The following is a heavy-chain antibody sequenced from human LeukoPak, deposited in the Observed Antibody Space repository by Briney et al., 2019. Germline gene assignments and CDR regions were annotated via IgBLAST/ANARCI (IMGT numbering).Heavy chain of an antibody. CDR3: ATMYCGGDCYSSGLDFDY. CDR1: GYTLTELS. J-gene: IGHJ4*02. D-gene: IGHD2-21*02. V-gene: IGHV1-24*01. Sequence: ASVKVSCKVSGYTLTELSMHWVRQAPGKGLEWMGGFDPEDGETIYAQKFQGRVTMTEDTSTDTAYMELSSLRSEDTAVYYCATMYCGGDCYSSGLDFDYWGQGTLVTVSS. CDR2: FDPEDGET.